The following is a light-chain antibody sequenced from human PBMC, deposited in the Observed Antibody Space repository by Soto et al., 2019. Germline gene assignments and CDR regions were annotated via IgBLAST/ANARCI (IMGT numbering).Light chain of an antibody. CDR2: GAS. CDR1: QSVSSN. J-gene: IGKJ2*01. V-gene: IGKV3-15*01. CDR3: QQYNNGYT. Sequence: EIVMTQSPATPSVSPGERATLSCRASQSVSSNLAWYQQKPGQAPRLLIYGASTRATGIPARFSGSGSGTEFTLTISSLQSEDFAVYYCQQYNNGYTFGQGTKLEIK.